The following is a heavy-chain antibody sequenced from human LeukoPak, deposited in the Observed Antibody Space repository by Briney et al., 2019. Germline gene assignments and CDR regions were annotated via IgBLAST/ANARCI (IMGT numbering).Heavy chain of an antibody. V-gene: IGHV3-30*02. Sequence: GGSLRLSCAASGFTFSSYGMHWVRQAPGKGLEWVAFIRYDGSNKYYADSVKGRFTISRDNSKNTLYLQMNSLRAEDTAVYYCAIIIVVVPAAIPPFDYWGQGTLVTVSS. CDR1: GFTFSSYG. J-gene: IGHJ4*02. D-gene: IGHD2-2*01. CDR2: IRYDGSNK. CDR3: AIIIVVVPAAIPPFDY.